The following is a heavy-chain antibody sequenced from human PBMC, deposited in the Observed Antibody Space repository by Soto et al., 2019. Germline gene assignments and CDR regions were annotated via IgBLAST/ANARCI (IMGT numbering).Heavy chain of an antibody. Sequence: ASVKVSCKASGYTLTSYAMHWVRQAPGQRLEWMGWINAGNGNTKYSQKFQGRVTITRDTSASTAYMELSSLRSEDTAVYYCARVRAVTPYYYYGMDVWGQGTTVTVSS. CDR3: ARVRAVTPYYYYGMDV. CDR2: INAGNGNT. V-gene: IGHV1-3*01. J-gene: IGHJ6*02. CDR1: GYTLTSYA. D-gene: IGHD4-4*01.